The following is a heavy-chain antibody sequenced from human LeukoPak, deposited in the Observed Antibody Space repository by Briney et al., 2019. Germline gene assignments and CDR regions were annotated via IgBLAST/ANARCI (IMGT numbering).Heavy chain of an antibody. J-gene: IGHJ4*02. CDR3: ARLTTGTTFDY. D-gene: IGHD1-1*01. CDR2: IYYSGST. Sequence: SETLSLTCTVSGGSISSYYWSWIRQPPGKGLEWVGYIYYSGSTNSTPSLKNRVTISVDTSKNQFSLKLSSVTAADTAVYYCARLTTGTTFDYWGQGTLVTVSS. V-gene: IGHV4-59*08. CDR1: GGSISSYY.